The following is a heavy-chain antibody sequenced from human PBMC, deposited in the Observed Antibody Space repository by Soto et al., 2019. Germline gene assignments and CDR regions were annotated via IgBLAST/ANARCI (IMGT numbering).Heavy chain of an antibody. Sequence: QVQLVQSGAEVKKPGSSVKVSCKASGGTFSSYTISWVRQAPGQGLEWMGRIIPILGIANYAQKFQGRVTITADKTTSTAYMELSSLRSEDTAVYYFARENPGYAGGAYDYWGQGTLVTVSS. D-gene: IGHD2-2*01. CDR2: IIPILGIA. CDR1: GGTFSSYT. V-gene: IGHV1-69*08. CDR3: ARENPGYAGGAYDY. J-gene: IGHJ4*02.